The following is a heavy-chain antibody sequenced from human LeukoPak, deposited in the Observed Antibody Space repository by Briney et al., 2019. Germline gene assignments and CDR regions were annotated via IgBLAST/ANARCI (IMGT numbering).Heavy chain of an antibody. J-gene: IGHJ3*02. CDR1: GFTFSDYS. CDR3: ARDHAYAFDI. V-gene: IGHV3-48*01. Sequence: GGSLRLSCVASGFTFSDYSLNWVRQAPGKGLEWISYIGSAIYYADSVKGRFTISRDNAKNSLFLQMNSLRAEDTAVYYCARDHAYAFDIWGQGILVTVSS. CDR2: IGSAI. D-gene: IGHD2-2*01.